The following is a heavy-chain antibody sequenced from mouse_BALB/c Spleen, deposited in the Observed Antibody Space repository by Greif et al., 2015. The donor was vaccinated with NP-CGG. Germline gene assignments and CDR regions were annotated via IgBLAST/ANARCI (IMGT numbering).Heavy chain of an antibody. CDR2: ISSGSSTI. CDR3: ARSDYDDAMDY. CDR1: GFTFSSFG. J-gene: IGHJ4*01. V-gene: IGHV5-17*02. D-gene: IGHD2-4*01. Sequence: EVKLMESGGGLVQPGGSRKLSCAASGFTFSSFGMHWVRQAPEKGLEWVAYISSGSSTIYYADTVKGRFTISRDNPKNTLFLQMTSLRSEDTAMYYCARSDYDDAMDYWGRGTSVTVSS.